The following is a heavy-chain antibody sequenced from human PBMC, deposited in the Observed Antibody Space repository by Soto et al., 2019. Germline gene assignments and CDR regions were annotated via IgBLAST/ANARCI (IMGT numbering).Heavy chain of an antibody. J-gene: IGHJ4*02. D-gene: IGHD6-13*01. V-gene: IGHV3-30*18. CDR1: GFTFSNYG. Sequence: QVQLVESGGGVVQPGRSLRLSCAASGFTFSNYGMHWVRQAPGKGLEWVIVISYDGNVAYYADSVKGRFTISRDNSKNTLYLQMNSLRTEDPAMYYWAKEGPISNWYFDYWGQGTLVTVSS. CDR2: ISYDGNVA. CDR3: AKEGPISNWYFDY.